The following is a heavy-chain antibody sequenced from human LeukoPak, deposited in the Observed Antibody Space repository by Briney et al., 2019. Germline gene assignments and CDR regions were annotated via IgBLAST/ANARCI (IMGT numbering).Heavy chain of an antibody. CDR3: ARHAASGYSGYDSYYFDY. D-gene: IGHD5-12*01. Sequence: SETLSLTCTVSGGSISSGGYYWSWIRQHPGKGLEWIGYIYYSGSTYYNPSLKSRVTISVDTSKNQFSLKLSSVTAADTAVYYCARHAASGYSGYDSYYFDYWGQGTLVTVSS. J-gene: IGHJ4*02. V-gene: IGHV4-31*03. CDR2: IYYSGST. CDR1: GGSISSGGYY.